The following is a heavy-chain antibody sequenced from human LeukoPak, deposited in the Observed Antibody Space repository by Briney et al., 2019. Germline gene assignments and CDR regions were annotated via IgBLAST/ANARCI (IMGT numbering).Heavy chain of an antibody. CDR3: AREPYGSGSFRTDYYYMDV. V-gene: IGHV1-2*02. CDR1: GGTFSSYA. D-gene: IGHD3-10*01. CDR2: INPNSGDT. Sequence: GASVKVSCKASGGTFSSYAISWVRQAPGQGLEWMGWINPNSGDTNYAQKFQGRVTMTRDTSISTAYMELSRLTSDDTAVYYCAREPYGSGSFRTDYYYMDVWGKGTTVTISS. J-gene: IGHJ6*03.